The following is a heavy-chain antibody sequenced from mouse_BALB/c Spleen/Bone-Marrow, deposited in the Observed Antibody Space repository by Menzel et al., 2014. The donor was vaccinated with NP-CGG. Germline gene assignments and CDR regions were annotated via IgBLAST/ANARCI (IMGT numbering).Heavy chain of an antibody. J-gene: IGHJ3*01. CDR3: ARHDYDWFAY. CDR1: GFNFSSYG. D-gene: IGHD2-4*01. CDR2: ISGGGSYT. V-gene: IGHV5-9-2*01. Sequence: EVKLVESGGGLVKPGGSLKLSCAASGFNFSSYGMSWVRQTPEKRLEWVASISGGGSYTYFLDSVKGRITISRDNAKNNLYLQMSSLRSEDTALYYCARHDYDWFAYWGQGILVTVSA.